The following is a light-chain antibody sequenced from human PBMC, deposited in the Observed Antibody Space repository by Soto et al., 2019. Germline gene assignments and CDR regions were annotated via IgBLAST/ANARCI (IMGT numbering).Light chain of an antibody. CDR1: QGISSY. J-gene: IGKJ3*01. Sequence: DIQMTQSPSSLSASVGDRVTITCRASQGISSYLAWYQQKPGKVPKLLIYSASTLQSCVPSRFSGSGSGTDFTLTISRPQPEDVATYNCQKRNSAPFTFGTGTKGYLK. V-gene: IGKV1-27*01. CDR2: SAS. CDR3: QKRNSAPFT.